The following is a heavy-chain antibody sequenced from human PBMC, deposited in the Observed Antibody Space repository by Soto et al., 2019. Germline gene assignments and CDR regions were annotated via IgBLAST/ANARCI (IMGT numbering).Heavy chain of an antibody. CDR3: TRVSWSGYSGISDFDY. CDR2: IRSKAYGGTT. Sequence: PGGSLRLSCTASGFTFGDYAMSWFRQAPGKGLEWVGFIRSKAYGGTTEYAASVKGRFTISRDDSKSIAYLQMNSLKTEDTAVYYCTRVSWSGYSGISDFDYWGQGTLVTVSS. J-gene: IGHJ4*02. V-gene: IGHV3-49*03. CDR1: GFTFGDYA. D-gene: IGHD3-3*01.